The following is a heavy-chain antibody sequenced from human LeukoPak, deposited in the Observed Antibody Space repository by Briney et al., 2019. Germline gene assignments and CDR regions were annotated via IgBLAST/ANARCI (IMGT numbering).Heavy chain of an antibody. Sequence: VASVKVSCKASGYTFTSYGISWVRQAPGQGLEWMGIINPSGGSTSYAQKFQGRVTMTRDMSTSTVYMELSSLRSEDTAVYYCARDPRLGYYYYYMDVWGKGTTVTVSS. J-gene: IGHJ6*03. CDR1: GYTFTSYG. V-gene: IGHV1-46*01. D-gene: IGHD3-9*01. CDR2: INPSGGST. CDR3: ARDPRLGYYYYYMDV.